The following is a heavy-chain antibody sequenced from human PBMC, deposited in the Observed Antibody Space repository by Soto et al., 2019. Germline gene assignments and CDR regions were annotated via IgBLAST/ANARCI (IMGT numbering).Heavy chain of an antibody. D-gene: IGHD3-22*01. Sequence: SDPTLVNPTQTLTLTCTFSGLSLSTSAVGVGWIRQPPGKALEWLALIYWDDDKRYSPSLRSRLTITKDTSKNQVVLTMTNMDPVETDKYYCEQRRFFINTAYPVLFDYWRHGTLVNVS. J-gene: IGHJ4*01. CDR2: IYWDDDK. CDR1: GLSLSTSAVG. V-gene: IGHV2-5*02. CDR3: EQRRFFINTAYPVLFDY.